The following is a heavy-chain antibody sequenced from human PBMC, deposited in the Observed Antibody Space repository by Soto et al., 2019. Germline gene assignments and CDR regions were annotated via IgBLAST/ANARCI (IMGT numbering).Heavy chain of an antibody. V-gene: IGHV4-30-4*01. CDR2: IYYNGNT. CDR1: GVSISSGDYF. J-gene: IGHJ4*02. Sequence: PSETLSLTCTVSGVSISSGDYFWSWIRQPPGKGLEWIGYIYYNGNTYYNPSLKSLVTISVDTSKNQFSLKLSSVTAADPAVFYCAGYYGDHGYYFDDWGQGTLVTDCS. CDR3: AGYYGDHGYYFDD. D-gene: IGHD4-17*01.